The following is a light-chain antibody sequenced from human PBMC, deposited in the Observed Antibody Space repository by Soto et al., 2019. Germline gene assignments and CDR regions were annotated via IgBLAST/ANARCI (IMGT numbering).Light chain of an antibody. V-gene: IGKV3-20*01. CDR2: GAS. CDR3: QHYGSSPRM. Sequence: EIVLTQSPGTLSLSPGERATLSCRASQRISSSYLAWYQQKPAQAPRHLIYGASSRATGIPDRFSGSGSGTDFNLTLSRLEPEDFAVYYCQHYGSSPRMLGKETKVEIK. J-gene: IGKJ1*01. CDR1: QRISSSY.